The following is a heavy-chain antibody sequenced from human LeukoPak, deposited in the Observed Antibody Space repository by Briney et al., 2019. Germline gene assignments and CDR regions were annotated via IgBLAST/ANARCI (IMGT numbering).Heavy chain of an antibody. CDR2: INDSGST. J-gene: IGHJ3*02. V-gene: IGHV4-34*01. Sequence: SETLSLTCAVYGDSLSAYYWSWIRQPPGKGLEWIGEINDSGSTNYNPSLKSRVTISVDTSKNQFSLKLSSVTAADTAVYYCARSLGYCSRTRCTDAHDIWGQGTMVTVSS. CDR1: GDSLSAYY. CDR3: ARSLGYCSRTRCTDAHDI. D-gene: IGHD2-2*01.